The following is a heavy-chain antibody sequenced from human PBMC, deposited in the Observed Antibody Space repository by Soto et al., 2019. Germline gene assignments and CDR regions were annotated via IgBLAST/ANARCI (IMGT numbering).Heavy chain of an antibody. CDR2: VWYAGSNQ. CDR3: ARDLQFWGGSYVLVAYKYGMDV. J-gene: IGHJ6*02. CDR1: GFTFSSYG. V-gene: IGHV3-33*01. D-gene: IGHD3-3*01. Sequence: QVQLVESGGGVVQPGGSLRLSCAASGFTFSSYGMHWVRQAPVKGLQWVSLVWYAGSNQCYADSVKGRFTLSRDNSKNTMHLQLNSLGAEDTAVDFGARDLQFWGGSYVLVAYKYGMDVWGQGTTVTVSS.